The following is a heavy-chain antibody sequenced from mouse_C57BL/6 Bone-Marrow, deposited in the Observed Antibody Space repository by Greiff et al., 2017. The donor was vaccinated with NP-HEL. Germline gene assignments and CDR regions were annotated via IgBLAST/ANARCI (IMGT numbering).Heavy chain of an antibody. Sequence: VQLQQSGAELVKPGASVKISCKASGYAFSSYWMNWVKQRPGKGLEWIGQIYPGDGDTNYNGKFKGKATLTADKSSSTAYMQLSSLTSEDSAVYFCARGRYYSIRQDYWGQGTTLTVSS. V-gene: IGHV1-80*01. CDR3: ARGRYYSIRQDY. J-gene: IGHJ2*01. CDR1: GYAFSSYW. D-gene: IGHD2-5*01. CDR2: IYPGDGDT.